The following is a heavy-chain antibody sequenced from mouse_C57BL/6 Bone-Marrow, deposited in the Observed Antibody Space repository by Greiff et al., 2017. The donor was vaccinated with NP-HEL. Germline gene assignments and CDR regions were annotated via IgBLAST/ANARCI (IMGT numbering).Heavy chain of an antibody. CDR2: IYPGDGDT. CDR1: GYAFSSSW. Sequence: QVQLQQSGPELVKPGASVKISCKASGYAFSSSWMNWVKQRPGKGLEWIGRIYPGDGDTNYNGKFKGKATLTADKSSSTAYMQLSSLTSEDSAVYFSARAVYYGNYFDYWGQGTTLTVSS. CDR3: ARAVYYGNYFDY. J-gene: IGHJ2*01. D-gene: IGHD2-1*01. V-gene: IGHV1-82*01.